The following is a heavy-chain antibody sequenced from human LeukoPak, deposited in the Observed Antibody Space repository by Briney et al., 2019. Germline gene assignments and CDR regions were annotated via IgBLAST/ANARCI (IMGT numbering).Heavy chain of an antibody. D-gene: IGHD1-26*01. CDR2: IYTSGST. CDR3: ARHGGSRRDAFDI. J-gene: IGHJ3*02. V-gene: IGHV4-61*02. CDR1: GGSVSSGSYY. Sequence: PSETLSLTCTVSGGSVSSGSYYWTWIRQPAGKGLEWIGRIYTSGSTNYNPSLRSRVTMSVDTSKNQFSLTLSSVTAADTAVYYCARHGGSRRDAFDIWGQGTMVTVSS.